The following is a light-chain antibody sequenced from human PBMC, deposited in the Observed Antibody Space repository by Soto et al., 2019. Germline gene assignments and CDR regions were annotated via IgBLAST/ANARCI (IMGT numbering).Light chain of an antibody. CDR2: EAY. CDR1: QSLRGL. V-gene: IGKV3-11*01. CDR3: QQRHRGPVT. J-gene: IGKJ5*01. Sequence: THPPLPQSLPPGGRATLSCRASQSLRGLLAWYRQKPWQAPWLLIYEAYYRVPGLPPRFSGSGSGTVFTLTISSLEPEESAVYYLQQRHRGPVTLGQGTRLE.